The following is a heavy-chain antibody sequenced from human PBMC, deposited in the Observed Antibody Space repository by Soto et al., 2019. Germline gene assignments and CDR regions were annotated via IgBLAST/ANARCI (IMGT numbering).Heavy chain of an antibody. CDR3: ARDPLHHGSTFDY. J-gene: IGHJ4*02. CDR2: ITSSGGTI. CDR1: GFTFSDYY. D-gene: IGHD3-10*01. Sequence: GGSLRLSCAASGFTFSDYYMSWIRQPPGKGLEWISYITSSGGTIYYADSVKGRFTISRDNAKDSLYLQMNGLRAEDTAVYYCARDPLHHGSTFDYWGQGTLVTVSS. V-gene: IGHV3-11*01.